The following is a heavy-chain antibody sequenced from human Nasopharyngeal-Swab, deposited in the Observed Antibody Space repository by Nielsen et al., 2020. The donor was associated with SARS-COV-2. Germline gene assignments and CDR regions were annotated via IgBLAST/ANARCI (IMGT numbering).Heavy chain of an antibody. D-gene: IGHD5-12*01. V-gene: IGHV4-4*02. CDR1: GGSISSSNW. CDR3: ARGEGDIAGSGHDY. CDR2: IYHSGST. Sequence: GSLRLSCAVSGGSISSSNWGSWVRQPPGKGLEWFGEIYHSGSTNYNPSLKSRVTISVDKSTNQFSLNLSSVTAADTAVYYCARGEGDIAGSGHDYWGQGTLVTVSS. J-gene: IGHJ4*02.